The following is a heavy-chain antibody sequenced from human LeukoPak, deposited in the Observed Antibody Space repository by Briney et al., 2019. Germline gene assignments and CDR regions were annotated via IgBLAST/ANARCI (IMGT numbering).Heavy chain of an antibody. D-gene: IGHD3-22*01. J-gene: IGHJ6*02. Sequence: GGSLRLSCAASGFTVSSNYMSWVRQAPGKGLEWVSVIYSGGSTYYADSVKGRFTISRDNSKNTLYLQMNSLRAEDTAVYYCARCLPMIGGMDVWGQGTTVTVSS. CDR3: ARCLPMIGGMDV. V-gene: IGHV3-53*01. CDR1: GFTVSSNY. CDR2: IYSGGST.